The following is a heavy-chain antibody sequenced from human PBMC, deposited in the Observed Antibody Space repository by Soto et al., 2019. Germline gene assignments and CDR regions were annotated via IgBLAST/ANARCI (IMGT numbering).Heavy chain of an antibody. CDR2: VSGSGGST. V-gene: IGHV3-23*01. CDR3: AKGWEGSFGY. CDR1: GFTFSSYA. D-gene: IGHD1-26*01. Sequence: PGGSLRLSCAASGFTFSSYAMSWVRQAPGKGLEWVSAVSGSGGSTYYADFVKGRFTISRDNSKNTLYLQMNSLRAEDTAVYYCAKGWEGSFGYWGQGTLVTVSS. J-gene: IGHJ4*02.